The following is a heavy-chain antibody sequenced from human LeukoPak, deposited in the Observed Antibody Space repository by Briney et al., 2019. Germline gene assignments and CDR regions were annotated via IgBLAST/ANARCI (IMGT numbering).Heavy chain of an antibody. Sequence: SGTLSLTRAVSGHSITSNNWWSWVRQPPGKGLEWIGEVYHSGSTNYHPSLKSRVTITVDKSNNQFSLKLTSVTAADTAVYYCARDSDLTGYFSRFYYGLVVWGKGTTVTVSS. D-gene: IGHD3-9*01. CDR2: VYHSGST. V-gene: IGHV4-4*02. CDR1: GHSITSNNW. CDR3: ARDSDLTGYFSRFYYGLVV. J-gene: IGHJ6*04.